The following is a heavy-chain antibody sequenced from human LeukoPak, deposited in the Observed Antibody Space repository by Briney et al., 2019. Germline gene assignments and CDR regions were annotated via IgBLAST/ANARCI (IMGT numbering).Heavy chain of an antibody. CDR2: ISYDGSNK. CDR1: GFTFSSFS. D-gene: IGHD1-26*01. J-gene: IGHJ6*02. CDR3: AKGRVGANGYYYYGMDV. V-gene: IGHV3-30*18. Sequence: GRSLRLSCAATGFTFSSFSMHWVRQAPGKGLEWVAVISYDGSNKYYADSVKGRFAISRDNSKNTLYLQMSSLRTEDTAVYYCAKGRVGANGYYYYGMDVWGQGTTVTVSS.